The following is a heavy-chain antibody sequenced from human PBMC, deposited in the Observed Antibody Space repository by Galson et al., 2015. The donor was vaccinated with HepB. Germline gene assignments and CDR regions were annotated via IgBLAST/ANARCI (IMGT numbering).Heavy chain of an antibody. CDR3: AKGGYCSGGSCYHSTERFDP. Sequence: SLRLSCAASGFTFSSYAISWVRQAPGKGLEWVSAISGSGGSTYYADSVKGRFTISRDNSKNTLYLQMNSLRAEDTAVYYCAKGGYCSGGSCYHSTERFDPWGQGTLVTVSS. D-gene: IGHD2-15*01. CDR1: GFTFSSYA. CDR2: ISGSGGST. J-gene: IGHJ5*02. V-gene: IGHV3-23*01.